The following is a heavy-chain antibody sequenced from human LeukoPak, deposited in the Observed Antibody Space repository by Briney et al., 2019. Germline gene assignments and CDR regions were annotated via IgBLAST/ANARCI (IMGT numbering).Heavy chain of an antibody. J-gene: IGHJ4*02. CDR1: GGSFSGYY. CDR2: INHSGST. V-gene: IGHV4-34*01. Sequence: SETLSLTCAVYGGSFSGYYWSWIRQPPGKGLEWIGEINHSGSTNYNPSLKSRVTISVDTSKNQFSLKLSSVTAADTAVYYCARVLNTMVRGASGSQYFDYWGQGTLVTVSS. CDR3: ARVLNTMVRGASGSQYFDY. D-gene: IGHD3-10*01.